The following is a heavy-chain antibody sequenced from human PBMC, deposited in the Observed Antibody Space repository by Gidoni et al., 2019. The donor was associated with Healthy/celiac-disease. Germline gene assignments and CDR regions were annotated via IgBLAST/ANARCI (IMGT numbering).Heavy chain of an antibody. CDR3: AKDLRLIASLRPDY. CDR1: GFTFSSYA. D-gene: IGHD6-6*01. Sequence: EVQLLESGGVWVQPGGSLRLSCEASGFTFSSYAMSLVRQAPGNGLALFSALSGSVGSTSYADSVNVRFTISRYNSKNTLYLQRNILTAEDTAVYYFAKDLRLIASLRPDYWGQGTLVTVSS. J-gene: IGHJ4*02. CDR2: LSGSVGST. V-gene: IGHV3-23*01.